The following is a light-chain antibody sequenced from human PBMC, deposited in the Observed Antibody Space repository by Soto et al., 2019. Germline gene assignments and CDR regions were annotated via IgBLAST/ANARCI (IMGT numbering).Light chain of an antibody. J-gene: IGKJ1*01. CDR3: QKYGSSPRK. CDR2: GAS. Sequence: EIVMTQSPATLSVSPGERATLACRASQSVSSNYVAWYQQKPGQAPRLLISGASNRATGTPDRFSGSGSGTDFTLTISRLEPEDFAVYYCQKYGSSPRKFGQGTKVDIK. CDR1: QSVSSNY. V-gene: IGKV3-20*01.